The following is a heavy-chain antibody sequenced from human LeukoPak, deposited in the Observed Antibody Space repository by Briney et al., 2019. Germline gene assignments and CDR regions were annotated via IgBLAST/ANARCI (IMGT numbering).Heavy chain of an antibody. CDR1: GFTFSSYA. CDR2: ISGSGDST. J-gene: IGHJ4*02. Sequence: PGGSLRLSCAASGFTFSSYAMSWVRQAPGKGLEWVSAISGSGDSTYYADSVRGRFSISRDNSKNTLYLQMSSLRAEDTAVYYCVPKGTEGYWGQGTLVTVSS. V-gene: IGHV3-23*01. CDR3: VPKGTEGY.